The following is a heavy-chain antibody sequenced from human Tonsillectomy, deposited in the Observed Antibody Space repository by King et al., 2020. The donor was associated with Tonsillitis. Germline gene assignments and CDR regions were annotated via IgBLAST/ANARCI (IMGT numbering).Heavy chain of an antibody. CDR2: IYYSGST. V-gene: IGHV4-59*01. Sequence: QLQESGPGLVKPSETLSLTCTVSGGSISSYYWSWIRQPPGKGLEWIGYIYYSGSTNYNPSLKSRVTISVDTSKNQFSLKLSSVTAADTAVYYCAGDTYYDFWSGYPAHYYYYGMDVWGQGTTVTVSS. J-gene: IGHJ6*02. D-gene: IGHD3-3*01. CDR1: GGSISSYY. CDR3: AGDTYYDFWSGYPAHYYYYGMDV.